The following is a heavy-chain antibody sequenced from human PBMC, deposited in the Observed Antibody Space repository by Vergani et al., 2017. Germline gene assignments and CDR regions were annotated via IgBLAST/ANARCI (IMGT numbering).Heavy chain of an antibody. D-gene: IGHD3-10*01. Sequence: QVQLVQSGAEVKQPGSSVKVSCKASGGTFSSYAISWVRQAPGQGLEWMGGIIPIFGTANYAQKFQGRVTITADESTSSAYMELSSLRSEETAVYYCARDHKILVDTMGRGVITWFDPWGQGTLVTVSS. J-gene: IGHJ5*02. CDR1: GGTFSSYA. V-gene: IGHV1-69*01. CDR2: IIPIFGTA. CDR3: ARDHKILVDTMGRGVITWFDP.